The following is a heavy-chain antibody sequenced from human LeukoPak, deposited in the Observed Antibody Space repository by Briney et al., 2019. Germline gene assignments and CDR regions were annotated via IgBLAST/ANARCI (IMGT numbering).Heavy chain of an antibody. D-gene: IGHD3-3*01. J-gene: IGHJ4*02. Sequence: GGSLRLSCAASGFTFSSYGMHWVRQAPGKGLEWVAVISYDGSNKYYADSVKGRFTISRDNSKNTLYLQMNSLRAEDTAVYYCAKPYDFWSGYLVYYFDYWGQGTLVTVSS. CDR3: AKPYDFWSGYLVYYFDY. CDR2: ISYDGSNK. V-gene: IGHV3-30*18. CDR1: GFTFSSYG.